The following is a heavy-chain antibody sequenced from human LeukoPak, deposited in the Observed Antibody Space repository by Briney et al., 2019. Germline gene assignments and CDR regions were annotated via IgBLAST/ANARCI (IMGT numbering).Heavy chain of an antibody. CDR1: GGTFSSYA. CDR2: IIPILGIA. CDR3: ARARSGDYGDLDAFDI. D-gene: IGHD4-17*01. V-gene: IGHV1-69*04. J-gene: IGHJ3*02. Sequence: GASVKVSCKASGGTFSSYAISWVRQAPGQGLEWMGRIIPILGIANYAQKFQGRVTITADKSTSTAYMELSSLRSEDTAVYYCARARSGDYGDLDAFDIWGQGTMVTVSS.